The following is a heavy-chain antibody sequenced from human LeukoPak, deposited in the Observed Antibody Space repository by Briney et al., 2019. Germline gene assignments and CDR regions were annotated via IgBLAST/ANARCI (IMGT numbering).Heavy chain of an antibody. CDR1: GGSISSYY. Sequence: SETLSLTCTVSGGSISSYYWSWIRQPPGKGLEWIGYIYYSGNTNYNPSLKSRVNISVDTSKNQFSLKLSSVTAADTAVYYCATRSTGVAATFDSWGQGALVTVSS. D-gene: IGHD2-15*01. J-gene: IGHJ4*02. V-gene: IGHV4-59*01. CDR3: ATRSTGVAATFDS. CDR2: IYYSGNT.